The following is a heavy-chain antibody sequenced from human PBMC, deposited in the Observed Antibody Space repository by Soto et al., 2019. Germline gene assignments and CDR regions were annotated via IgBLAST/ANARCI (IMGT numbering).Heavy chain of an antibody. V-gene: IGHV1-18*01. Sequence: QVHLVQSGAEVKKPGASVKLSCKASGYTFSNYGISWVRQAPGQGPEWWGWISGYNGNTKYEQSLQGRVTMATDTSTSTAYLELRSLRSDDTAIYYCARGGSTWSAEYYQHWGQGTVVIVSS. J-gene: IGHJ1*01. D-gene: IGHD6-13*01. CDR3: ARGGSTWSAEYYQH. CDR1: GYTFSNYG. CDR2: ISGYNGNT.